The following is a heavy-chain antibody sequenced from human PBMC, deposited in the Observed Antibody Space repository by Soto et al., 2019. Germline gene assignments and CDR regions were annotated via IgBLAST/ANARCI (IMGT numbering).Heavy chain of an antibody. CDR3: ARGWGRIFDY. Sequence: QVQLQQWGAGRVKRPDTLSLTCAAYGGSLSGYDWSWIRQPPGKGLEWIGEINHSGSTDYNPSLKSRVTISVDTSKNQFSLKLSSVTAADTAVYYCARGWGRIFDYWGQGTLVTVSS. V-gene: IGHV4-34*01. CDR1: GGSLSGYD. CDR2: INHSGST. J-gene: IGHJ4*02. D-gene: IGHD7-27*01.